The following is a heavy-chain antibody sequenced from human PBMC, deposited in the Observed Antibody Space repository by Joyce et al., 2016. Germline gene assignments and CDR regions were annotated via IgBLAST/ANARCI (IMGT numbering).Heavy chain of an antibody. CDR3: ARGGIVYDYSMDL. J-gene: IGHJ6*02. D-gene: IGHD3-22*01. V-gene: IGHV3-21*02. CDR2: IRSVSPYK. CDR1: GFTFSTSS. Sequence: EVQLVESGGGLVKPGGSLRISCAASGFTFSTSSMSWFRRAPGKGLGGVSAIRSVSPYKFYADSVKGRFTVSRDNAKTSLYLQMNSLRAEDTAVFFCARGGIVYDYSMDLWGQGTTVTVSS.